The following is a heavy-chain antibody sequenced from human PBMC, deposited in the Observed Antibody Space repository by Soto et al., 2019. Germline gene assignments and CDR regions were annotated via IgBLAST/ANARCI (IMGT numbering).Heavy chain of an antibody. CDR2: IIPIFGTA. J-gene: IGHJ6*02. CDR3: ARSVLGYCSSTSCYYYYGMDV. D-gene: IGHD2-2*01. V-gene: IGHV1-69*06. CDR1: GGTFSSYA. Sequence: QVQLVQSGAEVKKPGSSVKVSCKASGGTFSSYAISWVRQAPGQGLEWMGGIIPIFGTANYAQKFQGRVTITADKSTSTAYMELSSLRSEDTAVYYCARSVLGYCSSTSCYYYYGMDVWGQGTTVTVS.